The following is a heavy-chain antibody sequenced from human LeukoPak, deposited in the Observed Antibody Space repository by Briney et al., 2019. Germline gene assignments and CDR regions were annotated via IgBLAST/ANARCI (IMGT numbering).Heavy chain of an antibody. CDR2: ISNNGGRT. J-gene: IGHJ4*02. D-gene: IGHD6-19*01. V-gene: IGHV3-23*01. Sequence: SGGSLRLSCAASGFTFSSYAMNWVRQAPGKGLEWVSGISNNGGRTYYADSVKGRFTISRDDSKNTLYLQMNSLRAEDTAVYYCVYGWYVDYWGQGTLVTVSS. CDR1: GFTFSSYA. CDR3: VYGWYVDY.